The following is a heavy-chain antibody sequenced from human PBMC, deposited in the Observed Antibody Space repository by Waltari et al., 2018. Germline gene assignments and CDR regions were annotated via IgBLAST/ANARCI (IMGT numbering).Heavy chain of an antibody. CDR3: ARHSDRLFGDLTSFVY. CDR2: IIPIFGTA. Sequence: GQGLEWMGRIIPIFGTANYAQKFQGRVTITADESTSTAYMELSSLRSEDTAVYYCARHSDRLFGDLTSFVYWGQGTLVTVSS. J-gene: IGHJ4*02. V-gene: IGHV1-69*15. D-gene: IGHD3-10*01.